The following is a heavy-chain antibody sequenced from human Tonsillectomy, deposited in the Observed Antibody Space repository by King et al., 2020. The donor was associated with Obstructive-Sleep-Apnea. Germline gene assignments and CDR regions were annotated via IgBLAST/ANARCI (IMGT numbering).Heavy chain of an antibody. CDR1: GFTFSSYW. Sequence: VQLVESGGGLVQPGGSLRLSCAASGFTFSSYWMHWVRQAPGKGLVWVSRINSDGSSTTYADSVKGRFTISRDNAKNTLYLQMNSLRAEDAAVYYCARVSLRWELLSAFDIWGQGTMVTVSS. V-gene: IGHV3-74*01. CDR2: INSDGSST. J-gene: IGHJ3*02. D-gene: IGHD1-26*01. CDR3: ARVSLRWELLSAFDI.